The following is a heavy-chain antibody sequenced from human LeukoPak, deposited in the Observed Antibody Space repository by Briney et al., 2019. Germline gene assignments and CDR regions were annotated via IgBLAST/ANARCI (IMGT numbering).Heavy chain of an antibody. CDR1: GFTFDDYA. D-gene: IGHD6-19*01. CDR2: ISWNSGSI. V-gene: IGHV3-9*01. CDR3: AKDLEAVAGTGFDY. J-gene: IGHJ4*02. Sequence: GGSLRLSCAASGFTFDDYAMHWVRQAPGKGLEWVSGISWNSGSIGYADSVKGRFTISRDNAKNSLYLQMDSLRAEDTALYYCAKDLEAVAGTGFDYWGQGTLVTVSS.